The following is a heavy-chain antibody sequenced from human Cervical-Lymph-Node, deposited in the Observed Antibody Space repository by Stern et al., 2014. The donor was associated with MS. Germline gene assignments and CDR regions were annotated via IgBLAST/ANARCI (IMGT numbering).Heavy chain of an antibody. V-gene: IGHV4-61*01. CDR1: DESMNSGTYY. CDR2: VYHSGAT. J-gene: IGHJ6*02. CDR3: ARSDYYGTSRD. Sequence: QVQLQESGPGLVKPSETLSLTCVVSDESMNSGTYYWSWIRQPPGKGLEWIGYVYHSGATTFNPSLRSRVTISVDKSKNLFSVTQFSLKLTSVTVADTAVYYCARSDYYGTSRDWGQGTTVTVS. D-gene: IGHD3-22*01.